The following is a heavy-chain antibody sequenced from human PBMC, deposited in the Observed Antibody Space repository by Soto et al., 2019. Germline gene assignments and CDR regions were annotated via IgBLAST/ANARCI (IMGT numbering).Heavy chain of an antibody. CDR1: GLTVSSNY. Sequence: EVQLVESGGGLIQPGGSLRPSCAASGLTVSSNYMNWVRQAPGKGLEWVSLIYTGGGTYYADSVKGRFTVSRDNSKNTLYLQMNSLRAEDTAVYYCARMGQWRVPGDYYYGMDVWGQGTSVTVSS. CDR2: IYTGGGT. CDR3: ARMGQWRVPGDYYYGMDV. V-gene: IGHV3-53*01. J-gene: IGHJ6*02. D-gene: IGHD6-19*01.